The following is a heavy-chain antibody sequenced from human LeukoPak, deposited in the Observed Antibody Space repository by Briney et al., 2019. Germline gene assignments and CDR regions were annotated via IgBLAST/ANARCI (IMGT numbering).Heavy chain of an antibody. CDR2: MNPNSGNT. CDR1: GGTLSSYA. V-gene: IGHV1-8*03. J-gene: IGHJ4*02. Sequence: ASVKVSCKASGGTLSSYAISWVRQATGQGLEWMGWMNPNSGNTGYAQKFQGRVTITRNTSISTAYMELSSLRSEDTAVYYCARRTDFDYWGQGTLVTVSS. CDR3: ARRTDFDY.